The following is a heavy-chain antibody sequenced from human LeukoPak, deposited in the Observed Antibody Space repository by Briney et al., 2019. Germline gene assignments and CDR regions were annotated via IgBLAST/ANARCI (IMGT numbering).Heavy chain of an antibody. CDR3: ARDKTGYFDY. CDR2: IYSGGST. CDR1: GFTFSSYA. V-gene: IGHV3-53*01. D-gene: IGHD1-14*01. Sequence: TGGPLRLSCAASGFTFSSYAMSWVRQAPGKGLEWVSVIYSGGSTYYADSVKGRFTISRDNSKNTLYLQMNSLRAEDTAVYYCARDKTGYFDYWGQGTLVTVSS. J-gene: IGHJ4*02.